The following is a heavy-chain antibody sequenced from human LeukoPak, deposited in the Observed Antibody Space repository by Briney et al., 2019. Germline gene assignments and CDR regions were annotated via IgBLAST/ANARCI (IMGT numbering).Heavy chain of an antibody. J-gene: IGHJ3*02. Sequence: GGSLRLSCAASGFTFSSYSMNWVRQAPGKGLEWVSSISSSSSYIYYADSVKGRFTISRDNAKNSLYLQMNSLRAEDTAVYYCARDIAGTTRRAFDIWGQGTMVTVSS. CDR3: ARDIAGTTRRAFDI. CDR2: ISSSSSYI. D-gene: IGHD1-7*01. V-gene: IGHV3-21*01. CDR1: GFTFSSYS.